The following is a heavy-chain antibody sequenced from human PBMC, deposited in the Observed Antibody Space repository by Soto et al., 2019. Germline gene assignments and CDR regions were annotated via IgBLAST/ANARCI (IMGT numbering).Heavy chain of an antibody. CDR1: GFTFYTSA. V-gene: IGHV3-30*03. CDR3: EMRLGATDY. CDR2: ISYDGNSK. D-gene: IGHD1-26*01. Sequence: QVQLVESGGGVVQPGRSLRLSCAASGFTFYTSAFHWVRQAPGKGLEWVTFISYDGNSKYYTDSVKGRFTISRDNPKNTLYLQLNSLRAEDTAAYYCEMRLGATDYWGQGTLGIVSS. J-gene: IGHJ4*02.